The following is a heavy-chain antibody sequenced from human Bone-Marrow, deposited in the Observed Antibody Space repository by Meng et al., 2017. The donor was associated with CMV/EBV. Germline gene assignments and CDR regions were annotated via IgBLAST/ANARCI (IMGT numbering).Heavy chain of an antibody. V-gene: IGHV3-15*01. Sequence: GGSLRLSCAASGFTFSSYAMHWVRQAPGKGLEWVGRIKSKTDGGTTDYAAPVKGRFTISRDDSKNTLYLQMNSLKTEDTAVYYCTTDFLDCSSTSCMDYWGQGTLVTVSS. J-gene: IGHJ4*02. CDR1: GFTFSSYA. D-gene: IGHD2-2*01. CDR2: IKSKTDGGTT. CDR3: TTDFLDCSSTSCMDY.